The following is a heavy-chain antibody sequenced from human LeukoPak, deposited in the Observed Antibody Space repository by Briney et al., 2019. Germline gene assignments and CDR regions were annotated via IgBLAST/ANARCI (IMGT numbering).Heavy chain of an antibody. D-gene: IGHD6-13*01. J-gene: IGHJ3*02. V-gene: IGHV3-48*03. CDR1: GFTFSSYE. CDR3: ARPSSSWNFRAFDI. Sequence: PGGSLRLSCAASGFTFSSYEMNWVRQAPGKGLEWVSYISSSGSTIYYADSVKGRFTISRDNAKNSLYLQMNSLRAEDTAVYYCARPSSSWNFRAFDIWGQGTMVTVSS. CDR2: ISSSGSTI.